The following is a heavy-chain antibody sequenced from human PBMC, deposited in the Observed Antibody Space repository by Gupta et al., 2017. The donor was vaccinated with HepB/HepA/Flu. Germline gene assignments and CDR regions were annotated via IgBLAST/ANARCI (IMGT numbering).Heavy chain of an antibody. CDR1: GFTFSSFG. Sequence: QVQLVESGGGVVQPGRSLRLSCAGSGFTFSSFGMSWVRQAPGKGLEWCAVIGDNGNDKDYAESVQGRVTSARDNSKNTLYLLMFSLISEDTALYYCSRPTLSYCDGALNMGGPLAYRGHGVLVTVSS. V-gene: IGHV3-33*01. CDR3: SRPTLSYCDGALNMGGPLAY. CDR2: IGDNGNDK. J-gene: IGHJ4*01. D-gene: IGHD4/OR15-4a*01.